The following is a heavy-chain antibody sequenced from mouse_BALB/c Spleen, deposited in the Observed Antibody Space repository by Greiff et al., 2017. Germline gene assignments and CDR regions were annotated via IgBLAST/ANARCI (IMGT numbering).Heavy chain of an antibody. J-gene: IGHJ4*01. CDR1: GYTFTSYT. Sequence: QVQLQQSGAELVRPGASVKLSCKASGYTFTSYTMHWVKQRPGQGLEWIGYINPSSGYTNYNQKFKDKATLTADKSSSTAYMQLSSLTSEDSAVYDSAYHYYGYYAMDYWGQGTSVTVSS. V-gene: IGHV1-4*01. CDR2: INPSSGYT. D-gene: IGHD1-2*01. CDR3: AYHYYGYYAMDY.